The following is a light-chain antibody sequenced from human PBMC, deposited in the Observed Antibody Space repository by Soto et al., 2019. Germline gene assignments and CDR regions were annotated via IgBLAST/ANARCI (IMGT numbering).Light chain of an antibody. CDR3: QQYGSSPPIT. CDR2: GAS. Sequence: EIVLTQSPATLSLSPGERATLSCRASQSVRSYLAWYQQKPGQAPRLLIYGASSRATGIPDRFSGSGSGTDFTLTISRLEPEDFAVYYCQQYGSSPPITFGQGTRLEIK. V-gene: IGKV3-20*01. J-gene: IGKJ5*01. CDR1: QSVRSY.